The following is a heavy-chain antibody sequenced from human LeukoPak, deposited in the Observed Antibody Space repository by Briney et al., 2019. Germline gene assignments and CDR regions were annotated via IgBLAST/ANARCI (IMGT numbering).Heavy chain of an antibody. CDR1: GYTFASYD. V-gene: IGHV1-8*01. J-gene: IGHJ4*02. D-gene: IGHD6-19*01. CDR3: ATASSGWYGGFDY. CDR2: MNANSGNT. Sequence: ASVKVSCKASGYTFASYDIHWVRQATGQGLEWMGWMNANSGNTNYAQKFQGRVTMTRNTSISTAYMELSSLRSEDTAVYYCATASSGWYGGFDYWGQGTLVTVSS.